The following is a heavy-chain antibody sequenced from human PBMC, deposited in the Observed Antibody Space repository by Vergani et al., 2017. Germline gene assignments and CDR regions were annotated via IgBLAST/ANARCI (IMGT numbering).Heavy chain of an antibody. CDR1: GFTVSSNY. D-gene: IGHD6-13*01. CDR2: ISGSGGST. CDR3: AKGAAAGRVGKYWFDP. V-gene: IGHV3-23*04. Sequence: EVQLVESGGGLVQPGGSLRLSCAASGFTVSSNYMSWVRQAPGKGLEWVSVISGSGGSTYYADSVKGRFTISRDNSKNTLYLQMNSLRAEDTAVYYCAKGAAAGRVGKYWFDPWGQGTLVTVSS. J-gene: IGHJ5*02.